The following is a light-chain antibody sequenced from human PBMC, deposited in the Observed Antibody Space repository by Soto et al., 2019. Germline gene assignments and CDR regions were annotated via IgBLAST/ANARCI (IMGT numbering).Light chain of an antibody. CDR1: QDISNY. Sequence: DIQMTQSPSSLSASVGDRVTITCQASQDISNYLNWYQQKPVKAPKLLIYDASNLETGVPSRFSGSGSGTDFTFTISSLQPEDIATYCCQQYDNLPPTCGQGTRLEIK. CDR2: DAS. V-gene: IGKV1-33*01. CDR3: QQYDNLPPT. J-gene: IGKJ5*01.